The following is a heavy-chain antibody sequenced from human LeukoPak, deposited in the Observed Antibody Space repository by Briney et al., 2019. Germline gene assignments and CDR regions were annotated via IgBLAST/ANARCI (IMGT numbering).Heavy chain of an antibody. CDR1: GGSISSSRYY. CDR2: LYYSGGT. D-gene: IGHD3-3*01. V-gene: IGHV4-39*07. Sequence: SEILSLTCTVSGGSISSSRYYWGWIRQPPGRGLEWIGSLYYSGGTNYNPSLKSRVTISVDTSKNQFSLKLSSVTAADTAVYYCARDKGYDFWSGLRYGMDVWGQGTTVTVSS. CDR3: ARDKGYDFWSGLRYGMDV. J-gene: IGHJ6*02.